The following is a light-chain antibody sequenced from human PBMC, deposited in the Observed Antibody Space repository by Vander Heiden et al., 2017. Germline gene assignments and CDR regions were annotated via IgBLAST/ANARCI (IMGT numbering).Light chain of an antibody. CDR1: SSNIGSNY. V-gene: IGLV1-47*01. J-gene: IGLJ2*01. CDR2: RNN. CDR3: AAWDDSLSGVV. Sequence: QSVLTQPPSASGTPGQRVTISCSGSSSNIGSNYVYWYQQLPGTAPKVLIQRNNQRPSGIPDRFSGSKSGTSASLAISGLRSDDEADYYGAAWDDSLSGVVVGGGTKLTVL.